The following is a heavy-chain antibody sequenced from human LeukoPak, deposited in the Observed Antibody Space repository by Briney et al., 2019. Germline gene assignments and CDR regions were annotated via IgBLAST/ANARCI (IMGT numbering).Heavy chain of an antibody. CDR3: ARDLDDSGSYFD. Sequence: SETLSHTYSLSGGPLSGDFWRWIRPPPAKGLDWVGWNGHTSNSETTNYNPSLKSRVTLSVDTSQRQISLKLSPVTAADTAVYYCARDLDDSGSYFDWGQGTLVTVSS. CDR1: GGPLSGDF. D-gene: IGHD3-10*01. J-gene: IGHJ4*02. V-gene: IGHV4-59*01. CDR2: TSNSETT.